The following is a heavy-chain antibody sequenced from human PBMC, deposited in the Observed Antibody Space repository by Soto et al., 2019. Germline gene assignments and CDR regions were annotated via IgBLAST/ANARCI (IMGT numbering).Heavy chain of an antibody. CDR1: GGTFSSYA. CDR3: ARTSGFLFVSPSAYFDY. CDR2: IIPIFGTA. V-gene: IGHV1-69*01. J-gene: IGHJ4*02. Sequence: QVQLVQSGAEVKKPGSSVKVSCKASGGTFSSYAISWVRQAPGQGLEWMGGIIPIFGTANYAQKFQGRVTITADESKSTAYMELSSLRSEDTAVEYFARTSGFLFVSPSAYFDYWGQGTLVTVSS. D-gene: IGHD2-21*01.